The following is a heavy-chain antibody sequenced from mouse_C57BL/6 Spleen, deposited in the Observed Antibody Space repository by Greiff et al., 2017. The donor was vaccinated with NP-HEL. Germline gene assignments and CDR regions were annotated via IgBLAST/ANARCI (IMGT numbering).Heavy chain of an antibody. Sequence: VQLQQSDAELVKPGASVKISCKVSGYTFTDHTIHWMKQRPEQGLEWIGYIYPRDGSTKYNEKFKGKATLTADKSSSKAYMQLNSLTSEDSAVYFCARTHYYGRGTFAYWGQGTLVTVSA. J-gene: IGHJ3*01. CDR3: ARTHYYGRGTFAY. CDR1: GYTFTDHT. CDR2: IYPRDGST. V-gene: IGHV1-78*01. D-gene: IGHD1-1*01.